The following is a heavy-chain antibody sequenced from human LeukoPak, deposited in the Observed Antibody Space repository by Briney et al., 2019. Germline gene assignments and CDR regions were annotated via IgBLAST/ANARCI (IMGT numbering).Heavy chain of an antibody. CDR2: ISPTSGGA. CDR3: ARDCSSTTCYAGLGY. Sequence: ASVKVSCKASGYTFTGYSMHWVRQTPGQGLEWMGWISPTSGGANYAQKFQGRVTMTRDTSISTAYMELSSLISDDTAMYYCARDCSSTTCYAGLGYWGQGTPVTVSS. D-gene: IGHD2-2*01. V-gene: IGHV1-2*02. CDR1: GYTFTGYS. J-gene: IGHJ4*02.